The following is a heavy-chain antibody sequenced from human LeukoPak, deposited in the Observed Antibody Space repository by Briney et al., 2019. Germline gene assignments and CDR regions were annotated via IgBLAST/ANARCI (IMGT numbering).Heavy chain of an antibody. CDR3: ARVGGENSGYRYYFDF. CDR1: GGSFSGYY. Sequence: SETLSLTCAVYGGSFSGYYWSWIRQPPGKGLEWIGEINHSGSTNYNPSLKSRVTISVDTSKNQFSLKLNSVAAADTAVYYCARVGGENSGYRYYFDFWGQGTLVTVSS. D-gene: IGHD5-18*01. J-gene: IGHJ4*02. V-gene: IGHV4-34*01. CDR2: INHSGST.